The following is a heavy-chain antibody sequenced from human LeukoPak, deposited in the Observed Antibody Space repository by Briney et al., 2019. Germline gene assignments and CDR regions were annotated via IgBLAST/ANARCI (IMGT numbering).Heavy chain of an antibody. Sequence: SETLSLTCAVYGGSFSGYYWSWIRQPPGKGLEWIGEINHSGSTNYNPSLKSRVTISVDTSKNQFSLKLSSVTAADTAVYYCARHQRGNSDAFNSWGQGTTVTVSS. V-gene: IGHV4-34*01. CDR2: INHSGST. D-gene: IGHD4-23*01. CDR3: ARHQRGNSDAFNS. J-gene: IGHJ3*02. CDR1: GGSFSGYY.